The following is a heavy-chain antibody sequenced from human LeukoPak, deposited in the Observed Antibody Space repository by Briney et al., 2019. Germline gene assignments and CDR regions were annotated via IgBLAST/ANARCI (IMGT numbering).Heavy chain of an antibody. CDR3: ARWQGRRYYYYYYMDV. CDR2: FIPVFGPA. Sequence: SSVKVSCKASGGTFSNYAVSWVRQAPGQGLEWMGGFIPVFGPANYAQKFPGRVTIAADKSTSTAYMELSSLRSEDTAVYYCARWQGRRYYYYYYMDVWGKGTTVTVSS. J-gene: IGHJ6*03. V-gene: IGHV1-69*06. CDR1: GGTFSNYA. D-gene: IGHD3-10*01.